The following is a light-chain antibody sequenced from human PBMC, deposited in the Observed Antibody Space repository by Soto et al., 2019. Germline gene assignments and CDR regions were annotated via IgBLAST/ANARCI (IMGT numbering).Light chain of an antibody. CDR3: SSYRGSSTWV. Sequence: QSALTQPASVSGSPGQSITISCTGTSSDVGGYNYVSWYQQHPGKAPKLMIYDVSNRPSGVSNRFSGPKSGNTASLTISGLQAEDEADYYCSSYRGSSTWVFGGGTKLTVL. CDR1: SSDVGGYNY. CDR2: DVS. V-gene: IGLV2-14*01. J-gene: IGLJ3*02.